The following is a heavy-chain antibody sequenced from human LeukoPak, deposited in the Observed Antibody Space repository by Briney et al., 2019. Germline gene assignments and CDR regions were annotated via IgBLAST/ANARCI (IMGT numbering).Heavy chain of an antibody. V-gene: IGHV1-46*01. D-gene: IGHD6-6*01. CDR1: GYSFTSNY. Sequence: ASVKVSCKVSGYSFTSNYIHWVRQAPGQGLEWMGMIYPRDGSTSYAQRFQDRVTVTRDTSTSTVHMELSGLRSEDTAVYYCARDGPRLVVDYWGQGTLVTVSS. J-gene: IGHJ4*02. CDR2: IYPRDGST. CDR3: ARDGPRLVVDY.